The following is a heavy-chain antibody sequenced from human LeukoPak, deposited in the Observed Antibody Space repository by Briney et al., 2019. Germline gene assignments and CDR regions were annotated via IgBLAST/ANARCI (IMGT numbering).Heavy chain of an antibody. V-gene: IGHV1-2*06. CDR3: ARDPSRSGVFGY. J-gene: IGHJ4*02. Sequence: ASVKVSCKASGYTFTGYYMHWVRQAPGQGLEWMGRINPNSGGTNYAQKFQGRVTMTRDTSISTAYMELSRLRSDDTAVYYCARDPSRSGVFGYWGQGTLVTVSS. D-gene: IGHD3-10*01. CDR2: INPNSGGT. CDR1: GYTFTGYY.